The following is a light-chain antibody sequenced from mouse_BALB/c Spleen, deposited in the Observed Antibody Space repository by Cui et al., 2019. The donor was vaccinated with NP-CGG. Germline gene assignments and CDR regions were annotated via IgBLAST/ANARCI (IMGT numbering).Light chain of an antibody. V-gene: IGLV1*01. Sequence: QAVVTQESARTTSPGETVTLTCRSSTGAVTTGNYANWVQEKPDHLFTGLIGGTNNRAPGVPARFSGSLIGDKAALTITGTQTEDEAIYFCALWYSNHWVFGGGTKLTVL. CDR1: TGAVTTGNY. J-gene: IGLJ1*01. CDR2: GTN. CDR3: ALWYSNHWV.